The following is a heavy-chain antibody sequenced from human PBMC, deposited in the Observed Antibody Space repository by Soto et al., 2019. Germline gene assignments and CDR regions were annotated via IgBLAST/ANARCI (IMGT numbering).Heavy chain of an antibody. CDR3: ARDYEDIVVVPAAKFSWFDP. CDR1: GFTFSSYS. Sequence: EVQLVESGGGLVKPGGCLRLSCAASGFTFSSYSMNWVRQAPGKGLEWVSSISSSSSYIYYADSVKGRFTISRDNAKNSLYLQMNSLRAEDTAVYYCARDYEDIVVVPAAKFSWFDPWGQGTLVTVSS. D-gene: IGHD2-2*01. V-gene: IGHV3-21*01. J-gene: IGHJ5*02. CDR2: ISSSSSYI.